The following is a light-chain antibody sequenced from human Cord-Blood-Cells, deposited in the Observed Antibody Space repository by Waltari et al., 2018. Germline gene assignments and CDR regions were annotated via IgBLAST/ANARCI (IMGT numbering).Light chain of an antibody. V-gene: IGKV3-15*01. CDR3: QQYNNWLIT. Sequence: EIVMTQSPATLSVSPGERATLSCRASQSVSSNLAWYQQKPGQAPRLLIYGASTRATGIPARFSGSVSGTEFTLTISSLQSEDVAVYYCQQYNNWLITFGQGTRLEIK. J-gene: IGKJ5*01. CDR2: GAS. CDR1: QSVSSN.